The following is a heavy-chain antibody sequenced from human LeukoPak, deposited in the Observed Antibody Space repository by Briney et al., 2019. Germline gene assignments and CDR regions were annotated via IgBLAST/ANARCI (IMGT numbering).Heavy chain of an antibody. J-gene: IGHJ4*02. Sequence: SETLSLTCSLSGGSISSSSYYWGWNRQPPGQGLEWSGSIYYSGNTYYNPSLKSRVTISVDTSKNQFSLKLSSVTAADTAVYYCARHQYYYDSSGSYPDYWGQGILVTVSS. D-gene: IGHD3-22*01. CDR2: IYYSGNT. V-gene: IGHV4-39*01. CDR3: ARHQYYYDSSGSYPDY. CDR1: GGSISSSSYY.